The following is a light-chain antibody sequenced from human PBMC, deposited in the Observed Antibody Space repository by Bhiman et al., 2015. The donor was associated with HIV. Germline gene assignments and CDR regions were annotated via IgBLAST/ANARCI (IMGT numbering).Light chain of an antibody. CDR1: NRDVGGFDY. CDR3: SSHTSSSTLVL. Sequence: QSALTQPASVSGSPGQSITISCTGTNRDVGGFDYVSWYQQHPGKAPRLIIYDVSDRPSGLSNRFSGSKSGNTASLTISGLQPEDEADYYCSSHTSSSTLVLFGGGTKLTVL. J-gene: IGLJ2*01. V-gene: IGLV2-14*03. CDR2: DVS.